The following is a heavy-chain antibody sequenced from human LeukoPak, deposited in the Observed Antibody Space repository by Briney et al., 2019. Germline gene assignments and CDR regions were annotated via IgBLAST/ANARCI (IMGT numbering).Heavy chain of an antibody. J-gene: IGHJ4*02. CDR2: INQSGST. CDR3: ARARGAVAIDY. Sequence: SETLSLTCAVYGESFSGFDWTWIRKPPGKGLEWIGEINQSGSTNYNPSLKSRVTVSADTSKNQFSLKLTSVTAADTAVYYCARARGAVAIDYWGQGTLVTVSS. D-gene: IGHD6-19*01. CDR1: GESFSGFD. V-gene: IGHV4-34*01.